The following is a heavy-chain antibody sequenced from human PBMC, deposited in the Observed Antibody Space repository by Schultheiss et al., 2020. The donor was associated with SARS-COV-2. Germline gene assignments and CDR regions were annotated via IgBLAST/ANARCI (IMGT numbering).Heavy chain of an antibody. CDR2: ISYDGSNK. CDR3: AKGYGDYGIGYYGMDV. CDR1: GFTFSSYG. J-gene: IGHJ6*02. D-gene: IGHD4-17*01. Sequence: GGSLRLSCAASGFTFSSYGMHWVRQAPGKGLEWVAVISYDGSNKYYADSVKGRFTISRDNSKNTLYLQMNSLRAEDTDVYYCAKGYGDYGIGYYGMDVWGQGTTVTVSS. V-gene: IGHV3-30*18.